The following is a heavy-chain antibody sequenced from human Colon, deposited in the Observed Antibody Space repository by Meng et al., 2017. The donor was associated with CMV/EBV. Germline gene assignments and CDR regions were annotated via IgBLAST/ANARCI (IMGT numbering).Heavy chain of an antibody. Sequence: GGSLRLSCAASGFTFSDYYMSWVRQAPGKGLEWVSFIHSRGNTIYYADSVKGRFTFSRDNAKNSVYLQMDSLRVEDTAVYYCARVPFPLLTEYYFDHWGQGTLVTVSS. CDR3: ARVPFPLLTEYYFDH. J-gene: IGHJ4*02. V-gene: IGHV3-11*01. CDR1: GFTFSDYY. CDR2: IHSRGNTI. D-gene: IGHD1-14*01.